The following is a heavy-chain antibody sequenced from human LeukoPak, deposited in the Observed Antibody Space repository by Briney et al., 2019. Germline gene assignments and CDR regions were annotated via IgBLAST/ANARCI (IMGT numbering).Heavy chain of an antibody. CDR3: ARDREYYDSSGLFDY. V-gene: IGHV1-2*02. D-gene: IGHD3-22*01. Sequence: ASVKVSCKASGYTFTGYYMRWVRQAPGQGLEWMGWINPNSGGTNYAQKFQGRVTMTRDTSISTAYMELSRLRSDDTAVYYCARDREYYDSSGLFDYWGQGTLVTVSS. CDR1: GYTFTGYY. J-gene: IGHJ4*02. CDR2: INPNSGGT.